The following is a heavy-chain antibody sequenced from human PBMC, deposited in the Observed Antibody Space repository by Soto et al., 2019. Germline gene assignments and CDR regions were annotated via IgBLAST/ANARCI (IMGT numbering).Heavy chain of an antibody. D-gene: IGHD3-22*01. V-gene: IGHV3-23*01. J-gene: IGHJ4*02. CDR2: ISGSGGST. CDR1: GFTFSSYA. Sequence: GSLRLSCAASGFTFSSYAMSWVRQAPGKGLEWVSAISGSGGSTYYADSVKGRFTISRDNSKNTLYLQMNSLRAEDTAVYYCAKDSYLYDSSGYFTRPFDYWGQGTPVTVSS. CDR3: AKDSYLYDSSGYFTRPFDY.